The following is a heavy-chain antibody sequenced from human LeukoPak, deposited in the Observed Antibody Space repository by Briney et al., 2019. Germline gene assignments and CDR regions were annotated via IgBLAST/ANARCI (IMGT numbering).Heavy chain of an antibody. CDR3: ARRGLEPRSNWFDP. J-gene: IGHJ5*02. CDR2: ISAYNGNT. CDR1: GYTFTSYD. D-gene: IGHD1-1*01. Sequence: ASVKVSCKASGYTFTSYDINWVRQAPGQGLEWMGWISAYNGNTNYAQKLQGRVAMTTDTSTSTAYMELRSLRSDDTAVYYCARRGLEPRSNWFDPWGQGTLVTVSS. V-gene: IGHV1-18*01.